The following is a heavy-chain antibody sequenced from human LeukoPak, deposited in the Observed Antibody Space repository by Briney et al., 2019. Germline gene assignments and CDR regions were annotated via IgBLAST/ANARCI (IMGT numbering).Heavy chain of an antibody. CDR2: ISYDGSNK. CDR3: AKDIEWAAAGLFDY. V-gene: IGHV3-30*18. CDR1: GFTFSSYG. Sequence: GGSLRLSCAASGFTFSSYGMHWFRQALGKGLEWVAVISYDGSNKYYADSVKGRFTISRDNSKNTLYLQMNSLRAEDTAVYYCAKDIEWAAAGLFDYWRQGTLVTVSS. J-gene: IGHJ4*02. D-gene: IGHD6-25*01.